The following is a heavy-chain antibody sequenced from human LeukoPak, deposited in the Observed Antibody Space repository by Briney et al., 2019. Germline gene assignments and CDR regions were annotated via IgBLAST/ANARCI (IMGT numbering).Heavy chain of an antibody. CDR2: ISSSSSYI. V-gene: IGHV3-21*01. CDR1: GFTFSSYS. J-gene: IGHJ3*02. Sequence: GGSLRLSCAAYGFTFSSYSMNWVRQAPGKGLEWVSSISSSSSYIYYADSVKGRFTISRDNAKNSLYLQMNSLRAEDTAVYYCARDPRTTVTTDDAFDIWGQGTMVTVSS. CDR3: ARDPRTTVTTDDAFDI. D-gene: IGHD4-17*01.